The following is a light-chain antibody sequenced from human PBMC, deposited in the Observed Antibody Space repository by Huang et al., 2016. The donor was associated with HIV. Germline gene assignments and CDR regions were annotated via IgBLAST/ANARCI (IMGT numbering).Light chain of an antibody. CDR3: QQYYSSLWT. Sequence: DIVMTQSPDSLTVSLGERATIHCKSSQSLLYSSNNKNYLNWYQQRLGQPPKLLIYWASARESGVPDRFSGSGSGTNFNLTISSLQAEDVAVYYCQQYYSSLWTFGQGTKVEIK. V-gene: IGKV4-1*01. J-gene: IGKJ1*01. CDR1: QSLLYSSNNKNY. CDR2: WAS.